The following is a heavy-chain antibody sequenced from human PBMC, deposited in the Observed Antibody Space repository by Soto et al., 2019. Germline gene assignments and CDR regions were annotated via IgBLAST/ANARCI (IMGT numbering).Heavy chain of an antibody. Sequence: PGGSLRLSCVASGFSFSTSGMHWVRQAPGKGLEWVAVVSYDRSSKFYADSVKGRFTISSDDSKNTLYLQMDSLRVEDSAVYYCVKGERRRYSSMFGYWGHGTPVTFSS. CDR1: GFSFSTSG. CDR2: VSYDRSSK. CDR3: VKGERRRYSSMFGY. D-gene: IGHD4-4*01. J-gene: IGHJ4*01. V-gene: IGHV3-30*18.